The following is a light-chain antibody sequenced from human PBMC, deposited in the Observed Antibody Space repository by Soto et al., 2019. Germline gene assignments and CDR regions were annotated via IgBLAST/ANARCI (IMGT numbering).Light chain of an antibody. V-gene: IGKV3-20*01. CDR2: GAS. J-gene: IGKJ2*01. CDR1: QSVSSSY. Sequence: EIVLTQSPGTLSLSPGERATLSCRASQSVSSSYLAWYQQKPGQAPRLLIYGASGRATGIPDRFSGSGSGTDFTLTISRLEPEEFAVYYCQQYGSSPGYTFGQGTMLEIK. CDR3: QQYGSSPGYT.